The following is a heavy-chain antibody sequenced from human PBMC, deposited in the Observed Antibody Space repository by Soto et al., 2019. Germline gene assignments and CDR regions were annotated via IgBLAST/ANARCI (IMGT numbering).Heavy chain of an antibody. CDR3: ARAAAGKYNWFNP. Sequence: TSETLSLTCTVSGGSISSYYWSWIRQPPGKGLEWIGYIYYSGSTNYNPSLKSRVTISVGTSKNQFSLKLSSVTAADTAVYYGARAAAGKYNWFNPWGQGTLVTVAS. CDR1: GGSISSYY. V-gene: IGHV4-59*01. CDR2: IYYSGST. D-gene: IGHD6-13*01. J-gene: IGHJ5*02.